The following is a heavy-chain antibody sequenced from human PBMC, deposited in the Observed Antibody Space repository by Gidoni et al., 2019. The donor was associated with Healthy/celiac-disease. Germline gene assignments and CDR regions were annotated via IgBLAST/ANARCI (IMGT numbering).Heavy chain of an antibody. CDR1: GGTFSSYA. D-gene: IGHD3-10*01. CDR3: ARDGVRGDTGVFDY. Sequence: QVQLVQSGAEVKKPGASVKVSCKASGGTFSSYAISWLRQAPGQGLAWLGGIIPIFGTANYAQKFQGRVTITADESTSTAYMELSSLRSEDTAVYYCARDGVRGDTGVFDYWGQGTLVTVSS. V-gene: IGHV1-69*01. CDR2: IIPIFGTA. J-gene: IGHJ4*02.